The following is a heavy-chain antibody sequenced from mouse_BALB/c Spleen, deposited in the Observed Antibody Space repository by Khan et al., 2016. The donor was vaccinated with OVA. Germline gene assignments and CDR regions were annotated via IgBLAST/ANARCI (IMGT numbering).Heavy chain of an antibody. V-gene: IGHV5-17*02. CDR2: ITSGGSTI. CDR1: GFTFSSFG. J-gene: IGHJ2*01. Sequence: EVELVESGGGLVQPGGSRTLSCAASGFTFSSFGMHWVRQAPEKGLEWVAYITSGGSTIYYADTLKGRFTISRDNPKNTLFLQMTSLRSEDTAMYYCARSYGSSLDYWGQGTTLTVSS. CDR3: ARSYGSSLDY. D-gene: IGHD1-1*01.